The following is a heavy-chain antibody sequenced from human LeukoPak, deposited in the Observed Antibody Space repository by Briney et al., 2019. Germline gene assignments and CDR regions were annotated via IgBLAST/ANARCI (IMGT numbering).Heavy chain of an antibody. D-gene: IGHD7-27*01. CDR2: ISSNGGST. CDR3: VRNRGARMIDY. Sequence: GGSLSLSCSASGFTFSSYAMHWVRQAPGKGLEYVSAISSNGGSTYYADSVKGRFTISRDNSKNTLYLQMSSLRAEDTAVYYCVRNRGARMIDYWGQGTLVTVSS. CDR1: GFTFSSYA. J-gene: IGHJ4*02. V-gene: IGHV3-64D*06.